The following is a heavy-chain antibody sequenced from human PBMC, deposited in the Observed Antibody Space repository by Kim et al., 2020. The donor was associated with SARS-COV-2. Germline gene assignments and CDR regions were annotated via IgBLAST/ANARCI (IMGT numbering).Heavy chain of an antibody. J-gene: IGHJ5*02. Sequence: SETLSLTCTDSGGSISSYYWSWIRQPPGKGLEWIGYIYYSGRTNYNPSLKCRVTISVDTSKNQFSLKLSSVTAADTAVYYCARGIAAAGKVWWFDPWGQG. CDR3: ARGIAAAGKVWWFDP. D-gene: IGHD6-13*01. V-gene: IGHV4-59*13. CDR2: IYYSGRT. CDR1: GGSISSYY.